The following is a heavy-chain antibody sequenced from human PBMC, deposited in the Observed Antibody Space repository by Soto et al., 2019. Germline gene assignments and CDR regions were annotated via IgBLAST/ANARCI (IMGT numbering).Heavy chain of an antibody. Sequence: GGSLRLSCAASGFTFSSYAMSWVRQAPGKGLEWVSAISGSGGSTYYADSVKGRFTISRDNSKNTLYLQMNSLRAEDTAVYYCAKLDDFWSGYYPFYFDYWGQGTLVTVSS. J-gene: IGHJ4*02. D-gene: IGHD3-3*01. CDR3: AKLDDFWSGYYPFYFDY. V-gene: IGHV3-23*01. CDR2: ISGSGGST. CDR1: GFTFSSYA.